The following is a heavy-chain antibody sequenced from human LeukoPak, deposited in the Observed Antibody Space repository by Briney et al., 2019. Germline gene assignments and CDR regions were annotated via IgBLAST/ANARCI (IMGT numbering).Heavy chain of an antibody. V-gene: IGHV1-46*01. Sequence: ASVKVSCKASGYTFTSYYMHWVRQAPGQGLEWMGIINPSGGSTSYAQKFQGRVTMTRDMSTSTVYMELSSLRSEDTAVYYCARRTYYYDSSGYKGGYYYYYMDVWGKGTTVTVSS. CDR3: ARRTYYYDSSGYKGGYYYYYMDV. J-gene: IGHJ6*03. CDR1: GYTFTSYY. CDR2: INPSGGST. D-gene: IGHD3-22*01.